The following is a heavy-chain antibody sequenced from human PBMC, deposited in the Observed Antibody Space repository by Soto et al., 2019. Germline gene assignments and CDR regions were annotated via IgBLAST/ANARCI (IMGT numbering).Heavy chain of an antibody. D-gene: IGHD1-26*01. CDR3: ATLIVGATVDAFDI. V-gene: IGHV1-24*01. CDR1: GYTLTELS. CDR2: FDPEDGET. Sequence: GASVKFSCKVSGYTLTELSMHWVRQAPGKGLEWMGGFDPEDGETIYAQKFQGRVTMTEDTSTDTAYMELSSLRSEDTAVYYCATLIVGATVDAFDIWGQGTMFTVSS. J-gene: IGHJ3*02.